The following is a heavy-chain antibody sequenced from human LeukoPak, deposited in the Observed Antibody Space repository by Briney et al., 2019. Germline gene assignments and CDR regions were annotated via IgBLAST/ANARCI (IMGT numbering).Heavy chain of an antibody. J-gene: IGHJ6*02. Sequence: PSETLSLTCAVYGGSFSGYYWSWIRQPPGKGLEWIGEINHSGSTNYNPSLKSRVTISVDTSKNQFSLKLSSVTAADAAVYYCARLGYSYGFGYYYYGMDVWGQGTTVTVSS. CDR3: ARLGYSYGFGYYYYGMDV. V-gene: IGHV4-34*01. D-gene: IGHD5-18*01. CDR1: GGSFSGYY. CDR2: INHSGST.